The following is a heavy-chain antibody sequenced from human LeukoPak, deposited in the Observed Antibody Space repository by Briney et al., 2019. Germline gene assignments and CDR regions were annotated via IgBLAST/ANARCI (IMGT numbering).Heavy chain of an antibody. CDR2: IYYSGIT. V-gene: IGHV4-30-4*01. J-gene: IGHJ4*02. CDR1: GGSTSSDDYY. D-gene: IGHD4-17*01. CDR3: ARDYRDHFDY. Sequence: SQTLSLTCTVSGGSTSSDDYYWSWIRQPPGKGLEWIGYIYYSGITYYNPSLKSRVTISVDTSKNQFSLKLSSVTAADTAVYYCARDYRDHFDYWGQGTLVNVSS.